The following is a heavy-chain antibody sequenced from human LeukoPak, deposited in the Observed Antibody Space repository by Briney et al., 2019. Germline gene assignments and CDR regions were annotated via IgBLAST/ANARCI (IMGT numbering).Heavy chain of an antibody. V-gene: IGHV1-3*01. D-gene: IGHD6-13*01. CDR3: ARDDEGIAAGDDAFDI. CDR1: GYTFTSYA. Sequence: ASVKVSCKASGYTFTSYAMHWVRQAPGQRLEWMGWINAGNGNTKYSQKFQGRVTITADESTSTAYMELSSLRSEDTAVYYCARDDEGIAAGDDAFDIWGQGTMATVSS. CDR2: INAGNGNT. J-gene: IGHJ3*02.